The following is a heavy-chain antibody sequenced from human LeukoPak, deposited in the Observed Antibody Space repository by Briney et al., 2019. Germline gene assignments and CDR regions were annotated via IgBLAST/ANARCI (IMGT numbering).Heavy chain of an antibody. V-gene: IGHV3-21*01. J-gene: IGHJ4*02. CDR2: ISSSSSYI. D-gene: IGHD5-12*01. CDR1: GFTFSSYS. Sequence: GGSLRLSCAASGFTFSSYSMNWVRQAPGKGLEWVSSISSSSSYIYYADSVKGRFTISRDNAKNSLYLQMNSLRAEDTAVYYCARSSEKISGYEYYFDYWGQGTLVTVSS. CDR3: ARSSEKISGYEYYFDY.